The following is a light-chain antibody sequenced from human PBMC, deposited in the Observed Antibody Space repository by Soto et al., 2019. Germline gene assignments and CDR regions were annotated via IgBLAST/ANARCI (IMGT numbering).Light chain of an antibody. J-gene: IGKJ1*01. CDR3: QQYSSHST. V-gene: IGKV1-5*03. CDR1: QSTSSY. CDR2: QAS. Sequence: DIQMTQSPSTLSASVGDRVAITCRASQSTSSYLSWYQQKPGKAPKRLIYQASSLENGVPSRFSGSGSGTEFSLTISSLQPDDFATYYCQQYSSHSTFGQGTKVDIK.